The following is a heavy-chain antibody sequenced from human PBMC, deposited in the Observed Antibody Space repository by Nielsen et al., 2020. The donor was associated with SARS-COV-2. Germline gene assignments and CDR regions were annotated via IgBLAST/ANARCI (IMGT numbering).Heavy chain of an antibody. D-gene: IGHD2-2*02. CDR2: ISSSGSTI. CDR1: GFTFSSYE. V-gene: IGHV3-48*03. Sequence: SCAASGFTFSSYEMNWVRQAPGKGLEWVSYISSSGSTIYYADSVKGRFTISRDNAKNSLYLQTNSLRAEDTAVYYCARGHSYCSSTSCYMGIDAFDIWGQGTMVTVSS. CDR3: ARGHSYCSSTSCYMGIDAFDI. J-gene: IGHJ3*02.